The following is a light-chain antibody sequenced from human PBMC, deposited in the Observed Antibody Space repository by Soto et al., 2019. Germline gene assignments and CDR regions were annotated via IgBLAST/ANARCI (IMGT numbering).Light chain of an antibody. CDR1: QSISSY. V-gene: IGKV1-39*01. J-gene: IGKJ1*01. Sequence: DIQMTQSPSSLSASVGDRVTITCRASQSISSYLNWYQQKPGKAPKLLIYAASSLQSGVPSRFSGRGSGTDFTLTISSLQPEDFATYYCQQSYSTLWTFGQGTTVEIK. CDR2: AAS. CDR3: QQSYSTLWT.